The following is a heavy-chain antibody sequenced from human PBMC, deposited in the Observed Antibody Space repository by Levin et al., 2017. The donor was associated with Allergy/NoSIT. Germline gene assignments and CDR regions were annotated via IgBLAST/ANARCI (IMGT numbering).Heavy chain of an antibody. V-gene: IGHV1-18*01. CDR3: ATLIGYSSTWHISGTSDY. D-gene: IGHD6-13*01. CDR2: ISPDDGNT. Sequence: ASVKVSCKASGHTFSKYGISWVRQAPGQGLEWMGWISPDDGNTNYAQRLQDRVTMTTDTSTTTTYMELRSLRSDYTAVYYCATLIGYSSTWHISGTSDYWGQGTLVTVSS. J-gene: IGHJ4*02. CDR1: GHTFSKYG.